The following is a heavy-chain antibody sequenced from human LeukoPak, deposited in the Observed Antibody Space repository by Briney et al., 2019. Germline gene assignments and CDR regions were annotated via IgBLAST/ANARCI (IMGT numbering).Heavy chain of an antibody. CDR1: GFTFSSYW. CDR2: INSDGSST. CDR3: ARDRVYYDSSGYYYVPDAFDI. D-gene: IGHD3-22*01. V-gene: IGHV3-74*01. Sequence: GGSLRLSCAASGFTFSSYWMHWVRQAPGKGLVWVSRINSDGSSTSYADSVKGRFTISRDNAKNSLYLQMNSLRAEDTAVYYCARDRVYYDSSGYYYVPDAFDIWGQGTMVTVSS. J-gene: IGHJ3*02.